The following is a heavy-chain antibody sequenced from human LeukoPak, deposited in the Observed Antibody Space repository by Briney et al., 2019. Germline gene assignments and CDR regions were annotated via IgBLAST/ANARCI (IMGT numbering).Heavy chain of an antibody. D-gene: IGHD2-2*01. V-gene: IGHV4-31*03. CDR1: GGSICSGGYY. Sequence: PSQTLSLTCTVCGGSICSGGYYWSWIRQHPGKSLEWIGYIYYSGSTYYNPSLKSRVTISVDTSKNQFSLKLSSVTAADTAVYYCARGHYCSSTSCYGNWFDPWGQGSLVTVSS. CDR3: ARGHYCSSTSCYGNWFDP. J-gene: IGHJ5*02. CDR2: IYYSGST.